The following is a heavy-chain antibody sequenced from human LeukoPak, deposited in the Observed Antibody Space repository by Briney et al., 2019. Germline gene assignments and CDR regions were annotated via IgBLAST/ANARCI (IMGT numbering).Heavy chain of an antibody. CDR3: AKGPSHWFDP. Sequence: GGSLRLSCAASGFIFSRYAMTWVRQAPGKGLEWVSAISGSGGSTYYADSVKGRFTISRDNSKNTLYLQMNSLRAEDTAVYYCAKGPSHWFDPWGQGTLVTVSS. CDR2: ISGSGGST. J-gene: IGHJ5*02. V-gene: IGHV3-23*01. CDR1: GFIFSRYA.